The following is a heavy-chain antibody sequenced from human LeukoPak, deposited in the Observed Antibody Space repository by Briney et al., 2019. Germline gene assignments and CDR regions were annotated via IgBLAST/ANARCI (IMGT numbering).Heavy chain of an antibody. V-gene: IGHV4-39*01. D-gene: IGHD2-15*01. J-gene: IGHJ4*02. CDR2: IYYSGST. CDR3: ARLVCGGGSCLAEFDY. CDR1: GGSVSSGGHY. Sequence: SETLSLTCIVSGGSVSSGGHYWGWIRQPPGKGLEWIGGIYYSGSTYYNPSLNNRVTIFIDMSKNQFSLRLNSVTATDTAVYYCARLVCGGGSCLAEFDYWGQGTLVTVSS.